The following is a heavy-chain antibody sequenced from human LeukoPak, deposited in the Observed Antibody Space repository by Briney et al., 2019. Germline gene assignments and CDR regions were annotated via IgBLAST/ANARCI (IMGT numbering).Heavy chain of an antibody. D-gene: IGHD3-3*01. Sequence: ASVKVSCKASGFTFTAYHMHWVRQAPGQGLEWMGWINPNSGGTNYAQKFQGRVTMTRDTSISTAYMELSGLRSDDTAVYYCAREGRAGVVPRYYYYYMDVWGKGTTVTVSS. V-gene: IGHV1-2*02. CDR3: AREGRAGVVPRYYYYYMDV. CDR1: GFTFTAYH. CDR2: INPNSGGT. J-gene: IGHJ6*03.